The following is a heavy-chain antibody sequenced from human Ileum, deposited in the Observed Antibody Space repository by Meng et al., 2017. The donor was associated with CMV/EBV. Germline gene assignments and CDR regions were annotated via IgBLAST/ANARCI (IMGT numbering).Heavy chain of an antibody. CDR1: GGAFSNDDYY. D-gene: IGHD5-18*01. CDR3: ASHIYGSFDF. Sequence: QVQLQESGPGLVKPSETLSLTCTVSGGAFSNDDYYWGWIRQHPGKDLEWIGYISYSGTTFYNASLKTRVSISVDTSKNQFSLRLSSVTAADTAIYFCASHIYGSFDFWGQGTLVIVSS. J-gene: IGHJ4*02. V-gene: IGHV4-31*03. CDR2: ISYSGTT.